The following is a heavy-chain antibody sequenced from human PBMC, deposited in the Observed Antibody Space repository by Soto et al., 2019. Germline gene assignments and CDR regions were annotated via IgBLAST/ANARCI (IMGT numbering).Heavy chain of an antibody. Sequence: SETLCLTCAVYGGSFSGYYLSWIRQPPGKGLEWIGEINHSGSTNYNPSLKSRVTISVDTSKNQFSLKLSSVTAADTAVYYCARSGIERYCSGGSCHFDYWGQGTLVTVSS. D-gene: IGHD2-15*01. CDR2: INHSGST. CDR3: ARSGIERYCSGGSCHFDY. CDR1: GGSFSGYY. J-gene: IGHJ4*02. V-gene: IGHV4-34*01.